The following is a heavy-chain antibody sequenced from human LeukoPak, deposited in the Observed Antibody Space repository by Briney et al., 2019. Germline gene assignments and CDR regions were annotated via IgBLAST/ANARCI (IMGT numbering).Heavy chain of an antibody. CDR2: IYPSGST. V-gene: IGHV4-4*07. J-gene: IGHJ4*02. CDR1: GGSISRYY. CDR3: ARDQCSSTSCYISY. Sequence: SETLSLTCTVSGGSISRYYWSWIRQPAGKGLEWIGRIYPSGSTNSTPSLKSRVTMSVDTSKNQFSLKLSSVTAADTAVYYCARDQCSSTSCYISYWGQGTLVTVSS. D-gene: IGHD2-2*02.